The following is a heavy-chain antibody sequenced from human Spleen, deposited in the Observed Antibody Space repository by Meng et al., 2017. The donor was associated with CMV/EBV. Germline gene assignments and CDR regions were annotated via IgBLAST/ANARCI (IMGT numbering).Heavy chain of an antibody. CDR2: ISSSSSYI. V-gene: IGHV3-21*01. CDR1: GFSFSTYN. D-gene: IGHD2-2*02. Sequence: GESLKISCAASGFSFSTYNMNWVRQAPGKGLEWVSFISSSSSYIYYADSVKGRFTISRDNAKNSLYLQMNSLRAEDTAVYYCARDGPVVVPAAIWGYGMDVWGQGTTVTVSS. J-gene: IGHJ6*02. CDR3: ARDGPVVVPAAIWGYGMDV.